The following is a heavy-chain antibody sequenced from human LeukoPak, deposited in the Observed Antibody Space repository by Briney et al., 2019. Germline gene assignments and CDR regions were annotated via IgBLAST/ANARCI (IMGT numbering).Heavy chain of an antibody. V-gene: IGHV1-8*02. D-gene: IGHD1-7*01. CDR2: MNPNSGNT. CDR1: GYTFTSYG. J-gene: IGHJ5*02. Sequence: RASVKVSCKASGYTFTSYGISWVRQAPGQGLEWMGWMNPNSGNTGYAQKFQGRVTMTRNTSISTAYMELSSLRSEDTAMYYCARGRPRTRDWFDPWGQGTLVTVSS. CDR3: ARGRPRTRDWFDP.